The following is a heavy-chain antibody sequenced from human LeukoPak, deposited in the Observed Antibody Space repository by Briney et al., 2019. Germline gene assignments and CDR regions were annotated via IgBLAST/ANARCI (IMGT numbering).Heavy chain of an antibody. CDR1: GGSISSGGYY. CDR2: IYYSGST. CDR3: ARWQQLAYFDY. Sequence: PSQTLSLTCTVSGGSISSGGYYWSWIRQHPGKGLEWIGYIYYSGSTSYNPSLRSRVTISVDTSKNQFSLRLSSVTAADTAVYYCARWQQLAYFDYWGQGTLVTVSS. V-gene: IGHV4-31*03. D-gene: IGHD6-13*01. J-gene: IGHJ4*02.